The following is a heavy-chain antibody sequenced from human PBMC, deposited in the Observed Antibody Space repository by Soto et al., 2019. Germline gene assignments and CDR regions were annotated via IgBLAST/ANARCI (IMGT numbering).Heavy chain of an antibody. V-gene: IGHV4-31*03. Sequence: QVQLQESGPGLVEPSETLSLTCTVSGDSIRSGNFYWGWIRQHPGKGLEWIGFIYHSGNAYYNPSLESRLTISIDTSKNQFSLNLNSVTAADTAVYYCARDGLSGGDAFDIWGQGTMVVVSS. CDR1: GDSIRSGNFY. CDR2: IYHSGNA. D-gene: IGHD3-10*01. J-gene: IGHJ3*02. CDR3: ARDGLSGGDAFDI.